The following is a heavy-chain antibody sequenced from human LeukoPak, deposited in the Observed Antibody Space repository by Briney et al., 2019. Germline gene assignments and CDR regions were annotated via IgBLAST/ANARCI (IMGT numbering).Heavy chain of an antibody. CDR2: IYSGGST. CDR1: GFTVSGNY. V-gene: IGHV3-53*01. J-gene: IGHJ4*02. D-gene: IGHD6-13*01. Sequence: GGSLRLSCAASGFTVSGNYMSWVRQAPGKGLEWVSVIYSGGSTYYADSVKGRFTISRDNSKNTLYLQMNSLRAEDTAVYYCVRLNPGRAAAGCWGQGALVTVSS. CDR3: VRLNPGRAAAGC.